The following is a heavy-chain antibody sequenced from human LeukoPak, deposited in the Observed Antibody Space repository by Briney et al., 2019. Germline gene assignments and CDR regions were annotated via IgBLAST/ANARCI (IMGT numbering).Heavy chain of an antibody. Sequence: SETLSLTCAVPAYSISSGYYWTWIRPPPGKGLECIGIIYNSGSTYYNRSLKSRVTISVDTSKNQFSLKLSSVTAADTAVYYCARLPFWSGYGWFDPWGQGTLVTVSS. CDR3: ARLPFWSGYGWFDP. CDR2: IYNSGST. D-gene: IGHD3-3*01. CDR1: AYSISSGYY. V-gene: IGHV4-38-2*01. J-gene: IGHJ5*02.